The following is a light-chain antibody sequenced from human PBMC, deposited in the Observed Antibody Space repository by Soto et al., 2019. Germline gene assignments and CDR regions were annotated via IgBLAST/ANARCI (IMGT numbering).Light chain of an antibody. V-gene: IGKV3-11*01. CDR1: QSVSSY. Sequence: EIVFTQSPATLSLSPGERATLSCRASQSVSSYLAWYQQKPGQAPRLLIFDATNRATGIPARFSGSGSGTDYTLTISCLEPEDFAVYYCQQRSNWPPEITVGQGTRLEIK. J-gene: IGKJ5*01. CDR3: QQRSNWPPEIT. CDR2: DAT.